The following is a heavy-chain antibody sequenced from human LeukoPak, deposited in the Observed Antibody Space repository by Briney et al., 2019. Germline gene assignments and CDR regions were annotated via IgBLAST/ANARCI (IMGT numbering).Heavy chain of an antibody. V-gene: IGHV1-8*01. CDR2: MNPKTGNT. J-gene: IGHJ5*02. CDR3: ARGLFWFGDLKTHWFDP. D-gene: IGHD3-10*01. CDR1: GYTFTSYD. Sequence: GASVKVSCKASGYTFTSYDINWARQATGQGLEWMGWMNPKTGNTGYAQNFQGRVTMTRDTSISTAYMELSSLRSEDTAVYYCARGLFWFGDLKTHWFDPWGQGTQVTVSS.